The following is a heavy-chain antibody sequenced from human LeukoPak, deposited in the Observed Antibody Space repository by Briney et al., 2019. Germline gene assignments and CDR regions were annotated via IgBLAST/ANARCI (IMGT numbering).Heavy chain of an antibody. CDR1: GGTFSSYA. V-gene: IGHV1-69*04. J-gene: IGHJ4*02. Sequence: SVKVSCKASGGTFSSYAISWVRQAPGQGLEWMGRTIPILGIANYAQKFQGRVTITADKSTSTAYMELSSLRSEDTAVYYCARALRAYYDFWSGYLHYWGQGTLVTVSS. CDR2: TIPILGIA. CDR3: ARALRAYYDFWSGYLHY. D-gene: IGHD3-3*01.